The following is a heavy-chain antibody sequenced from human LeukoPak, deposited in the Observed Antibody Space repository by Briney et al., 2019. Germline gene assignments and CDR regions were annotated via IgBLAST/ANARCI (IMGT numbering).Heavy chain of an antibody. D-gene: IGHD3-10*01. CDR1: GYTFTSYY. CDR3: ARYYIEGRCFDY. CDR2: INPSGGST. Sequence: ASVKVSCKASGYTFTSYYMHWVRQAPGQGLEWMGIINPSGGSTSYAQKFQGRVTMTRDMSTSTVYMELSRLRSDDTAMYYCARYYIEGRCFDYWGQGTLVTVSS. J-gene: IGHJ4*02. V-gene: IGHV1-46*01.